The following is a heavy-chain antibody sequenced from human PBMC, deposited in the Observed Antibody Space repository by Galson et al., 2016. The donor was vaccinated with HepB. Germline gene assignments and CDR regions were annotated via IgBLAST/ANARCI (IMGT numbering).Heavy chain of an antibody. CDR3: ARGTRNAFDI. V-gene: IGHV6-1*01. J-gene: IGHJ3*02. CDR1: GDSVSTNSGA. Sequence: CAISGDSVSTNSGAWNWIRQSPPRGLEWLGRTYYRSNWPNDYAMSVRGRITINPDTAKNQFSLQLYSVTPEDTAVYFCARGTRNAFDIWGQGAMVTVSS. CDR2: TYYRSNWPN.